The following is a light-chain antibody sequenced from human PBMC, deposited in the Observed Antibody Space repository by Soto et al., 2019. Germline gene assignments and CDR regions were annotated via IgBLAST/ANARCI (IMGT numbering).Light chain of an antibody. V-gene: IGLV2-18*01. CDR3: SLYTSEKAYV. J-gene: IGLJ1*01. Sequence: QSLLTQPPSVSGSPGQSVTISCTGTSTDFVGYNRVSWYQQPPGTAPKLMIYEVSKRPSGVPDRFSGSKPGNTASLTISGLQAADEADYYCSLYTSEKAYVLGIGTKVTVL. CDR2: EVS. CDR1: STDFVGYNR.